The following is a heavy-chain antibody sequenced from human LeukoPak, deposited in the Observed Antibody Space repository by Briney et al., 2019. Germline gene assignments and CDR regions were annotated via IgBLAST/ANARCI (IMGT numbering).Heavy chain of an antibody. Sequence: SETLSLTCTVSGGSISSYYWSWIRQPAGKGLEWIGRIYTSGSTNYNPSLKSRVTMSVDTSKNQFSLKLSSVTAADTAVYYCARDDLTGYSYGNWFDPWGQGTLATVSS. CDR3: ARDDLTGYSYGNWFDP. D-gene: IGHD5-18*01. J-gene: IGHJ5*02. V-gene: IGHV4-4*07. CDR2: IYTSGST. CDR1: GGSISSYY.